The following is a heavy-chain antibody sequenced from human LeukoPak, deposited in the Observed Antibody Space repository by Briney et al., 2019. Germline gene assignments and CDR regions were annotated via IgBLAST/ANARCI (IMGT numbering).Heavy chain of an antibody. V-gene: IGHV1-8*01. CDR3: ARGGWYDFWSGYVYYFDY. CDR2: MNPNSGNT. Sequence: ASVKVSCKASGYTFTSYDINWVRQATGQGLEWMGWMNPNSGNTGYAQKFQGRVTMTTDTSTSTAYMELRSLRSDDTAVYYCARGGWYDFWSGYVYYFDYWGQGTLVTVSS. J-gene: IGHJ4*02. D-gene: IGHD3-3*01. CDR1: GYTFTSYD.